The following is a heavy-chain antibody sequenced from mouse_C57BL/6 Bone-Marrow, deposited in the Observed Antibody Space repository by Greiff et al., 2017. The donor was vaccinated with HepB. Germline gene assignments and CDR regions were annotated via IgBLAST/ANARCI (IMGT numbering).Heavy chain of an antibody. J-gene: IGHJ4*01. CDR3: GREELHYAMDY. V-gene: IGHV5-4*01. CDR1: GFTFSSYA. CDR2: ISDGGSYT. Sequence: EVLLVESGGGLVKPGGSLKLSCAASGFTFSSYAMPWVRQTPEQRLEWVATISDGGSYTYYTDKLKGRITISGDNASNNLYLQMSHLKSEDTAMYYCGREELHYAMDYWGRGTSVTVSS.